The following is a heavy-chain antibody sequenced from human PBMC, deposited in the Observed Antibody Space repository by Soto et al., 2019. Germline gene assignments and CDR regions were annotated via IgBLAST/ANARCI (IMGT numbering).Heavy chain of an antibody. V-gene: IGHV3-7*01. CDR2: IKQDGSEK. CDR1: GFSFSTYC. Sequence: GGSLRLSCAASGFSFSTYCMSWVRQAPGKGLEWVASIKQDGSEKYYVDSVKGRFTISRDNAKNSLYLQMSSLRAEDTAVYYCAREMYVGVVSPDYWGQGSLVTVSS. D-gene: IGHD3-3*01. CDR3: AREMYVGVVSPDY. J-gene: IGHJ4*02.